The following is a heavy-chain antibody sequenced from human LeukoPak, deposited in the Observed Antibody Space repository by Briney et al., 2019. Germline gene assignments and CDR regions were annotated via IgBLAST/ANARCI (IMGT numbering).Heavy chain of an antibody. D-gene: IGHD3-10*01. Sequence: AGSLSLSCVVSGIILSNYSMSWVRQPPGKGLEWVSSISERGGSTNYADSVKCRFIISRNTSKNTVYLQMNSLRVKDTAVYFSEKRGFVSRAVIKIGFHKEAYYFDYWGQGILVTVSS. CDR1: GIILSNYS. CDR2: ISERGGST. V-gene: IGHV3-23*01. CDR3: EKRGFVSRAVIKIGFHKEAYYFDY. J-gene: IGHJ4*02.